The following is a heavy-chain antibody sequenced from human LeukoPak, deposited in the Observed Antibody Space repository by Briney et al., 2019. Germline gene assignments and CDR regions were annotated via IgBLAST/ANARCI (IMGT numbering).Heavy chain of an antibody. CDR2: MGSTTTIL. CDR3: VRVGVRGVIDGFDI. Sequence: GGSLRLSCAASGFAFSTYSMIWVRQAPGKGLEWISYMGSTTTILHYADSVRGRFTISRDNAKNSLYLQMNSLRAEDTAVYHCVRVGVRGVIDGFDIWGQGTVVTVSS. V-gene: IGHV3-48*01. D-gene: IGHD3-10*01. CDR1: GFAFSTYS. J-gene: IGHJ3*02.